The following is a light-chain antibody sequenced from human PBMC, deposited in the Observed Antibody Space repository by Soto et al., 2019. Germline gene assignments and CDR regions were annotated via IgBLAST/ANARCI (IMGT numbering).Light chain of an antibody. CDR1: QSVSSPY. J-gene: IGKJ1*01. V-gene: IGKV3-20*01. CDR3: QQYGSSRT. Sequence: ELVLTQSPGTLSLSPGERATLSCRASQSVSSPYLAWYQQKPGQAPRLLIYATSSRATGVPERFSGSGSGTDFTLTISRLEPEDFAVYYCQQYGSSRTFGQGTKVEIK. CDR2: ATS.